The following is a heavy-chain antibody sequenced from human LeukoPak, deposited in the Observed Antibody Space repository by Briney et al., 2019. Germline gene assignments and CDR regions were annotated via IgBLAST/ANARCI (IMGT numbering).Heavy chain of an antibody. J-gene: IGHJ4*02. CDR2: SGNKDNSYIT. CDR1: GFTFSAHR. Sequence: PGGSLRLSCAASGFTFSAHRMDWIRQAPGKGLEWIGRSGNKDNSYITHYAASVRDRFTISGDESKNSVYLQMNSLKTEDTAVYYCAWGDAYCSGDCFSDWGQGTLVTVSA. CDR3: AWGDAYCSGDCFSD. V-gene: IGHV3-72*01. D-gene: IGHD2-21*02.